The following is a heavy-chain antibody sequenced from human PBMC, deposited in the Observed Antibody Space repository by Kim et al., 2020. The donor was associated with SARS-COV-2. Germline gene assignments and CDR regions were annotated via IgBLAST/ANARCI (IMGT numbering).Heavy chain of an antibody. J-gene: IGHJ6*03. CDR3: ARGDYSNSYPNDYMDV. Sequence: GGSLRLSCAASGFTFSDFSMTWIRQAPGKGLEWVSYISSSGHNTFYADSVKGRFTVSRDNSKDSLFLTMTALSADDPAVYYCARGDYSNSYPNDYMDVWG. V-gene: IGHV3-11*01. CDR1: GFTFSDFS. CDR2: ISSSGHNT. D-gene: IGHD4-4*01.